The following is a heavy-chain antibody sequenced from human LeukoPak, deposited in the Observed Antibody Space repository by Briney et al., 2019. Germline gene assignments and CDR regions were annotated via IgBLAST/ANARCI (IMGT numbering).Heavy chain of an antibody. CDR1: GFTFSSYS. CDR3: AKLADKDTDANRPFDY. J-gene: IGHJ4*02. CDR2: ISSSSSYI. Sequence: GGSLRLSCAASGFTFSSYSMNWVRQAPGKGLEWVSSISSSSSYIYYADSVKGRFTISRDNAKNSLYQQMNSLRAEDTALYFCAKLADKDTDANRPFDYWGRGTLVTVSS. D-gene: IGHD2-15*01. V-gene: IGHV3-21*04.